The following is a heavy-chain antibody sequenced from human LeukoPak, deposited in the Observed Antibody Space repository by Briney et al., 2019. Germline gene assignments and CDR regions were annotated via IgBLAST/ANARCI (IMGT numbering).Heavy chain of an antibody. CDR3: ARDIHSVAFDI. V-gene: IGHV3-21*01. CDR1: GFTFSDYN. Sequence: GGSLRLSCAASGFTFSDYNMNWVRQAPGKGLEWVSSISSSSSYIYYADSVKGRFTISRDNAKRSVYLQMNSLGVEDTAVYYCARDIHSVAFDIWGQGTMVTVSS. J-gene: IGHJ3*02. CDR2: ISSSSSYI.